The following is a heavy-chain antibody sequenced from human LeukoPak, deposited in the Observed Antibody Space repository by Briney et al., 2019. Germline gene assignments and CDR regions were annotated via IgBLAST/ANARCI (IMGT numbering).Heavy chain of an antibody. CDR1: GYAFTTYW. Sequence: KVSCKASGYAFTTYWIGWVRQMPGKGLEWMGIIYPGDSETRYSPSFQGQVTISADKSISTAYLQWSSLKASDTAMYYCARHTGGATLLDYWGQGTLVTVSS. J-gene: IGHJ4*02. V-gene: IGHV5-51*01. CDR3: ARHTGGATLLDY. CDR2: IYPGDSET. D-gene: IGHD1-26*01.